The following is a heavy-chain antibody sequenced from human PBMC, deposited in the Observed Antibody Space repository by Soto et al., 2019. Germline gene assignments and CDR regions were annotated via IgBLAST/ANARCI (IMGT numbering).Heavy chain of an antibody. Sequence: EVQLVESGGGLVQPGRSLRLSCAASGFTFDDYAMHWVRQAPGKGLEWVSGISWNSGSIGYADSVKGRFTISRDNAKNSLSLQMNSLRAEDTALYYCAKVGYGDYFYFDYWGQGTLVTVSS. CDR2: ISWNSGSI. CDR1: GFTFDDYA. CDR3: AKVGYGDYFYFDY. J-gene: IGHJ4*02. D-gene: IGHD4-17*01. V-gene: IGHV3-9*01.